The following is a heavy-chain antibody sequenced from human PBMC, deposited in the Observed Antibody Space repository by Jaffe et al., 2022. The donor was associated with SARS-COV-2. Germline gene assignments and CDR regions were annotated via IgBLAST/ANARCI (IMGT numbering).Heavy chain of an antibody. D-gene: IGHD3-22*01. CDR3: ARFVDYYYDSSGYSNAFDI. J-gene: IGHJ3*02. CDR1: GGSISSGGYY. Sequence: QVQLQESGPGLVKPSQTLSLTCTVSGGSISSGGYYWSWIRQHPGKGLEWIGYIYYSGSTYYNPSLKSRVTISVDTSKNQFSLKLSSVTAADTAVYYCARFVDYYYDSSGYSNAFDIWGQGTMVTVSS. V-gene: IGHV4-31*03. CDR2: IYYSGST.